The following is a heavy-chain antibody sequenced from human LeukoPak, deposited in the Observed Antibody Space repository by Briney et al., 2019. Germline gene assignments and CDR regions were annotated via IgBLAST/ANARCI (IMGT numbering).Heavy chain of an antibody. CDR2: IYYSGST. J-gene: IGHJ6*03. CDR3: ARRYYYYYYMDV. V-gene: IGHV4-39*07. CDR1: GGSISSSSYY. Sequence: SETLSLTCTVSGGSISSSSYYWGWIRQPPGKGLEWIGSIYYSGSTYYNPSLKSRVTISVDTSKNQFSLKLSSVTAADTAVYYCARRYYYYYYMDVWGKGTTVTVSS.